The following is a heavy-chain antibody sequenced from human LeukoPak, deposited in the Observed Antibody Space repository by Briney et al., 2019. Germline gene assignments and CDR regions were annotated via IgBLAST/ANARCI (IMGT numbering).Heavy chain of an antibody. V-gene: IGHV1-8*01. CDR1: GYTFTSYD. CDR2: MNPNSGNT. CDR3: ARDRLTSRRVLIYYYYVLDV. J-gene: IGHJ6*02. D-gene: IGHD2-2*01. Sequence: ASVKLFYKASGYTFTSYDINWVRQATGQGLECMVWMNPNSGNTGYAQKFQGRVTMTRNTSISTAYMELSSLRSEDTAVYYCARDRLTSRRVLIYYYYVLDVWGQGTMVTVSS.